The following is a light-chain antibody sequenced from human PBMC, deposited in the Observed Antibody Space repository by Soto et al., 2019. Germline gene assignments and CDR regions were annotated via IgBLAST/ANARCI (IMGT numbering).Light chain of an antibody. CDR3: SSYTSSSTHVV. CDR2: DVS. Sequence: QSALTQPASVSGSPGQSITITCTGTSSDIGGYHYVSWYQQHPGKAPELMIYDVSNRTSGVSNRFSGSKSGNTASLTISGLQAEDEADYYCSSYTSSSTHVVFGGGNKVTVL. CDR1: SSDIGGYHY. J-gene: IGLJ2*01. V-gene: IGLV2-14*03.